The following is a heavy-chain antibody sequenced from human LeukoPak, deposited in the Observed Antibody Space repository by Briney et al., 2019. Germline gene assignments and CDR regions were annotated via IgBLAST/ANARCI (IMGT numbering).Heavy chain of an antibody. Sequence: ASVKVSCKASGYTFTSYGISWVRQAPGQGLEWMGWISAYNGNTNYAQKLQGRVTMTTDTSASTAYMELRSLRSDDTAVYYCARDNGYYYGSGSSYYFDYWGQGTLVTVSS. CDR2: ISAYNGNT. V-gene: IGHV1-18*01. J-gene: IGHJ4*02. D-gene: IGHD3-10*01. CDR1: GYTFTSYG. CDR3: ARDNGYYYGSGSSYYFDY.